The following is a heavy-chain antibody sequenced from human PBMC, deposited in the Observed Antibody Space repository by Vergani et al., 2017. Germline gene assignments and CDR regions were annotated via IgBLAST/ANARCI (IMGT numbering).Heavy chain of an antibody. CDR3: ARGQSLTAILDY. J-gene: IGHJ4*02. CDR2: INAGNGNT. V-gene: IGHV1-3*01. D-gene: IGHD2-21*02. Sequence: QVQLVQSGAEVKKPGASVKVSCKASGYTFTSYAMNWVRQAPGQRLEWMGWINAGNGNTKYSQKFQGRVTITRDTSASTAYMERSSLRSEDTAVYYCARGQSLTAILDYWGQGTLVTVSS. CDR1: GYTFTSYA.